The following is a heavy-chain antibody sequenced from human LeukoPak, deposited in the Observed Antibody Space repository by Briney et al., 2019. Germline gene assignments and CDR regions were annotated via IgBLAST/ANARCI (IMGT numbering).Heavy chain of an antibody. CDR1: GGSISSYY. CDR3: ARGGGHRGALYYYYGMDV. D-gene: IGHD3-16*01. Sequence: PSETLSLTCTDSGGSISSYYWSWIRQPPGKGLEWIGYIYYSGSTNYNPSLKSRVTISVDTSKNQFSLKLSSVTAADTAVYYCARGGGHRGALYYYYGMDVWGQGTTVTVSS. CDR2: IYYSGST. J-gene: IGHJ6*02. V-gene: IGHV4-59*01.